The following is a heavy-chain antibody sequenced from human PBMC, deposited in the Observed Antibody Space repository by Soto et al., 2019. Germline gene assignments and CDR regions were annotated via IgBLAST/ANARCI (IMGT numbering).Heavy chain of an antibody. CDR1: GYNFTSHY. J-gene: IGHJ6*02. CDR3: ARVGYSSTGTTLHFHGLDV. V-gene: IGHV1-46*01. CDR2: IYPRGGST. D-gene: IGHD3-22*01. Sequence: ASVKVSCNTSGYNFTSHYIHWVRQAPGQRXESMGIIYPRGGSTIYAQKFQGKVTMTRDTSTHTLYMELSSLRSEDTAIYYCARVGYSSTGTTLHFHGLDVWGQGTTVTVSS.